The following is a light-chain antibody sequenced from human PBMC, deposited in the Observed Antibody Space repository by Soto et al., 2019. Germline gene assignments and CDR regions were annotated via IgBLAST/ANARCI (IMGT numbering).Light chain of an antibody. CDR1: SSDVGSYNL. CDR3: CSYAGSSTPYVV. V-gene: IGLV2-23*02. CDR2: EVS. J-gene: IGLJ2*01. Sequence: SALTQPASVSGSPGQSITISCTGTSSDVGSYNLVSWYQQHPGKAPKLMIYEVSKRPSGVSNRFSGSKSGNTASLTISGLQAEDEADYYCCSYAGSSTPYVVFGGGTQLTVL.